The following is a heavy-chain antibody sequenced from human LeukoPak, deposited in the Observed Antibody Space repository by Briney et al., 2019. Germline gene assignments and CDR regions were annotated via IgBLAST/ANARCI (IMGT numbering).Heavy chain of an antibody. Sequence: GGSLRLSCAASGFTFSDYYMSWIRQAPGKGLEWVSYISSSGSTIYYADSVKGRFTISRDNAKNSLYLQMNSLRAEDTAVYYCARGQKQRDYGYKSIAAAGTRVDPWGQGTLVTVSS. D-gene: IGHD6-13*01. CDR2: ISSSGSTI. V-gene: IGHV3-11*01. CDR3: ARGQKQRDYGYKSIAAAGTRVDP. CDR1: GFTFSDYY. J-gene: IGHJ5*02.